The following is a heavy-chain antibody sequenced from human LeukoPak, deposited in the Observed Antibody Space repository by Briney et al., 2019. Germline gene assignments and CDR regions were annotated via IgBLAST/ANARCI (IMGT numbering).Heavy chain of an antibody. J-gene: IGHJ3*02. CDR1: GFTFSSYG. CDR2: IRYDGSNK. V-gene: IGHV3-30*02. D-gene: IGHD2-2*01. Sequence: PGGSLRLSCAASGFTFSSYGMHWVRQAPGKGLEWVAFIRYDGSNKYYADSVKGRFTISRDNSKNTLYLQMNSLRAEDTAVYYCAKDGEIVVVPAAISTDSNDAFDIWGQGTMVTVSS. CDR3: AKDGEIVVVPAAISTDSNDAFDI.